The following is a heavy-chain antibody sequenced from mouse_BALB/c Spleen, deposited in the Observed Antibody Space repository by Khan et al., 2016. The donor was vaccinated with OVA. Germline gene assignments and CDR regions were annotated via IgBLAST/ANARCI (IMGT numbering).Heavy chain of an antibody. Sequence: QIQLVQSGPELKKPGETVKISCKASGYTFTNNGMNWVKLAPGQGLKWMGGINTYTGKAAYADDFKGRFAFSLETSASTDILRINNLDNEKTASTICARVEYIGSMAYWGQGTSVTVS. CDR2: INTYTGKA. V-gene: IGHV9-3-1*01. J-gene: IGHJ4*01. CDR1: GYTFTNNG. CDR3: ARVEYIGSMAY. D-gene: IGHD1-3*01.